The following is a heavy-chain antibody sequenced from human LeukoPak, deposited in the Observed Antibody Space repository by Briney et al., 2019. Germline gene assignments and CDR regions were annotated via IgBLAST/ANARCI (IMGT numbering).Heavy chain of an antibody. Sequence: SETLSLTCTVSGYSISSGYYWGWIRQPPGKGLEWLGSIYHSGITYYNPSLKSRVTISVDTSKNQFSLKLSSVTAADTAVYYCARDLSSSLYHDAFDIWGQGTMVTVSS. CDR3: ARDLSSSLYHDAFDI. CDR2: IYHSGIT. D-gene: IGHD6-13*01. CDR1: GYSISSGYY. J-gene: IGHJ3*02. V-gene: IGHV4-38-2*02.